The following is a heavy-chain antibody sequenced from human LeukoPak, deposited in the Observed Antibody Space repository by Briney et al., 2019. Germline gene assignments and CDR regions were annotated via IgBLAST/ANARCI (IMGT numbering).Heavy chain of an antibody. V-gene: IGHV1-69*13. CDR1: GGTFSSYA. CDR3: ARGAYCGGDCQHPGAIYFYGMDV. J-gene: IGHJ6*02. D-gene: IGHD2-21*02. CDR2: IIPGFGTA. Sequence: SVKVSCTASGGTFSSYAISWVRQAPGQGLEWMGGIIPGFGTANYAQKFQGRVTITADESTSTVYMELSSLRSEDTAVYYCARGAYCGGDCQHPGAIYFYGMDVWGQGTTVTVSS.